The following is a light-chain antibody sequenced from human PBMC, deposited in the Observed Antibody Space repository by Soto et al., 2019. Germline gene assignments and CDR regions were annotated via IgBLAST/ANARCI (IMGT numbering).Light chain of an antibody. CDR1: QSVSSN. CDR3: QQYHDWPRT. J-gene: IGKJ4*01. CDR2: DVS. V-gene: IGKV3D-15*01. Sequence: EIVLTQSPANLSVSAGEGVTRSCRASQSVSSNFAWYQQRPAQAPRLLMYDVSTRDTGVPTRFSGSRSGTEFTLAISSLQSEDFEVYYCQQYHDWPRTFGGGTKVDIK.